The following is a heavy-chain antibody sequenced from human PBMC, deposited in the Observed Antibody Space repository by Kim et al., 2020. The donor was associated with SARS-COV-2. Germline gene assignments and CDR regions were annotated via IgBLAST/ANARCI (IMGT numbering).Heavy chain of an antibody. Sequence: IYYADSVKGRFTISRDNAKNSLYLQMNSLRAEDTAVYYCAREEDYGDYDYWGQGTLVTVSS. J-gene: IGHJ4*02. CDR2: I. V-gene: IGHV3-21*01. CDR3: AREEDYGDYDY. D-gene: IGHD4-17*01.